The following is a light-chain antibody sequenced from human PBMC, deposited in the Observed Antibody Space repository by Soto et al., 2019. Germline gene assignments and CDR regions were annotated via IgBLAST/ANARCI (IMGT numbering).Light chain of an antibody. CDR2: GAS. CDR3: QLYIRPPTVYT. CDR1: QSVDSKY. Sequence: DIVLTQSPATLSLSPGERATLSCRARQSVDSKYLAWYQQKPGQAPRLLIYGASTRATGIPDRFSGSGSGTDFTLTISRLEPEDFAVYSCQLYIRPPTVYTFGQGTKLEIK. V-gene: IGKV3-20*01. J-gene: IGKJ2*01.